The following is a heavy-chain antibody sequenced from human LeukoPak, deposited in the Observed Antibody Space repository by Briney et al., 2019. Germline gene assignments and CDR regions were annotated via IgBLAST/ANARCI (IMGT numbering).Heavy chain of an antibody. CDR3: AKDRNLLPWFSNNWFDP. Sequence: GGSLRLSCAASGFTFSSYGMHWVRQAPGKGLEWVAFIRYDGSNKYYADSVKGRFTISRDNPKNTLYLQMNSLRAEDTAVYYCAKDRNLLPWFSNNWFDPWGQGTLVTVSS. CDR1: GFTFSSYG. D-gene: IGHD3-10*01. J-gene: IGHJ5*02. CDR2: IRYDGSNK. V-gene: IGHV3-30*02.